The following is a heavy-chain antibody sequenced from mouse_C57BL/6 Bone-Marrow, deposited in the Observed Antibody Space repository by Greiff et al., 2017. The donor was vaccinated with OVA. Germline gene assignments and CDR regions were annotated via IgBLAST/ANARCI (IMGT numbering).Heavy chain of an antibody. J-gene: IGHJ4*01. CDR3: TNSPYYYGSSFYAMDY. CDR2: IDPEDGDT. V-gene: IGHV14-1*01. Sequence: EVKLMESGAELVRPGASVKLSCTASGFNIKDYYMHWVKQRPEQGLEWIGRIDPEDGDTEYAPKFQGKATMTADTSSNTAYLQLSSLTSEDTAVYYCTNSPYYYGSSFYAMDYWGQGTSVTVSS. D-gene: IGHD1-1*01. CDR1: GFNIKDYY.